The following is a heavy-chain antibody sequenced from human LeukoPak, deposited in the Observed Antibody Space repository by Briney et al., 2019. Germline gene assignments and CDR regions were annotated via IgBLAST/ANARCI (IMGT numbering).Heavy chain of an antibody. Sequence: GGSLRLSFTAPGFTFSNYWMSWVRQAPGKGLEWVANIKEDGSEKYYVDSVKGRFTISRDNAKNSLYLQMNSLRAEDTAVYYCARGGATRPDYWGQGTLVTVSS. J-gene: IGHJ4*02. V-gene: IGHV3-7*01. CDR3: ARGGATRPDY. CDR1: GFTFSNYW. D-gene: IGHD6-6*01. CDR2: IKEDGSEK.